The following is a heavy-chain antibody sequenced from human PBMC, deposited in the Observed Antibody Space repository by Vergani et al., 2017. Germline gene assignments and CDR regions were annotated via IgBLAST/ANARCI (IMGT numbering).Heavy chain of an antibody. V-gene: IGHV3-15*01. CDR3: TTDPLVVVPAAILDY. J-gene: IGHJ4*02. Sequence: EVQLVESGGGLVKPGGSLRLSCAASGFTFSNAWMSWVRQAPGKGLEWVGRIKSKTDGGTTDYAAPVKGRFTISRDDSKNTLYLQMNSLKTEDTAVYYCTTDPLVVVPAAILDYWAREPWSPSPQ. CDR2: IKSKTDGGTT. CDR1: GFTFSNAW. D-gene: IGHD2-2*01.